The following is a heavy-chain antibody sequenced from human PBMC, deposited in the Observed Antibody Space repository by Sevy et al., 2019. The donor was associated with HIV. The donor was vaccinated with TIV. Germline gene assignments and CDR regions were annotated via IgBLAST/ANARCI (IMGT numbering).Heavy chain of an antibody. V-gene: IGHV3-33*01. D-gene: IGHD3-22*01. CDR2: IWNDRSNK. J-gene: IGHJ3*02. CDR1: GFTFSSYG. CDR3: ASLPNNYYDSSGSSGDDAFDI. Sequence: GGSLRLSCAASGFTFSSYGMHWVRQAPGKGLEWVAVIWNDRSNKHYADSVKGRFTISRDNSKNTLYLQMTSLRAEDTAVYYCASLPNNYYDSSGSSGDDAFDIWGQGTMVTVSS.